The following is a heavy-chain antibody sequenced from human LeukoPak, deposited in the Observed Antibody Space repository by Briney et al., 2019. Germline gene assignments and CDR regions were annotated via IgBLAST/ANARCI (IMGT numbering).Heavy chain of an antibody. Sequence: ASVKVSCKASGYTFTSYGISWVRQAPGQGLEWMGWISAYNGNTNYAQKLQGRVTMTTVTSTSTAYMELRSLRSDDTAVYYCARGTRGVNSPYFDYWGQGTLVTVSS. CDR2: ISAYNGNT. D-gene: IGHD4-23*01. CDR1: GYTFTSYG. J-gene: IGHJ4*02. CDR3: ARGTRGVNSPYFDY. V-gene: IGHV1-18*01.